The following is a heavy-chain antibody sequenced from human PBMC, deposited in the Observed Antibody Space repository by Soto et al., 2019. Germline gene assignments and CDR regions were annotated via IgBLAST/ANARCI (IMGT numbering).Heavy chain of an antibody. Sequence: EVQLVESGGALVQPGGSLRLSCAASGFTFSTYDMQWVRQVTGKGLEWVSSIGKGGDTYYAGSVKGRFTISRENAKNSLYLQMNSLRAGDTAVYYCVRDLAGHGMDVWGQGTTVTVSS. V-gene: IGHV3-13*01. CDR2: IGKGGDT. D-gene: IGHD3-10*01. CDR3: VRDLAGHGMDV. J-gene: IGHJ6*02. CDR1: GFTFSTYD.